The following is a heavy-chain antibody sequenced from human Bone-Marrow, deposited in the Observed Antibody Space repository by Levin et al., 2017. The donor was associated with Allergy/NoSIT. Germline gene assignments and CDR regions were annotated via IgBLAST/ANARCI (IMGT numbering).Heavy chain of an antibody. D-gene: IGHD7-27*01. Sequence: ASVKVSCKASGYTFRNYAIHWVRQAPGQRFEYMGWINPANGNTQYSRKVQDRVTFTRDSSATTAYMELSSLTSADTAIYYCARGPGDRFDDWGQGTLVTVSS. CDR3: ARGPGDRFDD. CDR1: GYTFRNYA. CDR2: INPANGNT. V-gene: IGHV1-3*01. J-gene: IGHJ4*02.